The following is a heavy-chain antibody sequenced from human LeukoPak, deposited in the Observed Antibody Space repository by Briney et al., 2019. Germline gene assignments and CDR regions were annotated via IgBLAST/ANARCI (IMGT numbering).Heavy chain of an antibody. J-gene: IGHJ4*02. V-gene: IGHV1-3*01. CDR1: GYTFTSYA. CDR2: INAGNGNT. D-gene: IGHD6-25*01. CDR3: ARRDKYSSEVDY. Sequence: GASVKVSCKAAGYTFTSYAMHWVRQAPGQRLEWMGWINAGNGNTKYSQKFQGRVTITRDTSASTAYMELSSLRSEDTAVYYCARRDKYSSEVDYWGQGTLVTVSS.